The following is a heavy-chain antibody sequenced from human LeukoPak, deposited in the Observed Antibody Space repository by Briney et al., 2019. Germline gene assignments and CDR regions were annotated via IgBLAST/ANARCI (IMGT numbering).Heavy chain of an antibody. J-gene: IGHJ6*03. V-gene: IGHV1-2*02. CDR3: ARDSSSSGYYYYYMDV. CDR1: GYTFTGYY. D-gene: IGHD6-6*01. CDR2: INPNSGGT. Sequence: GASVKVSCKASGYTFTGYYMHWVRQAPGQGLEWMGWINPNSGGTNYAQKFQGRVTMTRDTSISTAYMELSRLRSDDTAVYYCARDSSSSGYYYYYMDVWGKGTTVTVSS.